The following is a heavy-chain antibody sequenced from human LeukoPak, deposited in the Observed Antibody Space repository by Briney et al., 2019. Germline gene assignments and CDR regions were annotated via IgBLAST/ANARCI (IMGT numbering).Heavy chain of an antibody. V-gene: IGHV1-18*01. CDR3: ARVGAAAAIWRWFDP. CDR1: GYTFTSFG. CDR2: ISGYDGNT. J-gene: IGHJ5*01. D-gene: IGHD6-13*01. Sequence: ASVKVSCKASGYTFTSFGISWVRQAPGQGLEWMGWISGYDGNTNYARKLQGRVTMTTDTSTSTAYMELRSLRPDDTAVYYCARVGAAAAIWRWFDPWGQGTLVTVSS.